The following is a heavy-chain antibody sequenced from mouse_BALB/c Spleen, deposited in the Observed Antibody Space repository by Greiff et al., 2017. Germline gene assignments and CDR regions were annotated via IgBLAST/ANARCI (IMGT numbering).Heavy chain of an antibody. CDR1: GYSITSGYY. CDR3: ASMITTYFEG. V-gene: IGHV3-6*02. CDR2: ISYDGSN. J-gene: IGHJ1*01. Sequence: EVKLMESGPGLVKPSQSLSLTCSVTGYSITSGYYWNWIRQFPGNKLEWMGYISYDGSNNYNPSLKNRISITRDTSKNQFFLKLNSVTTEDTATYYCASMITTYFEGWGAGTTVTVSA. D-gene: IGHD2-4*01.